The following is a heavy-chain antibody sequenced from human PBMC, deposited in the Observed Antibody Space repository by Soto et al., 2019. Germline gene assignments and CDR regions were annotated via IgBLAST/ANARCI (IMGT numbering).Heavy chain of an antibody. V-gene: IGHV3-74*01. CDR1: GFTFSNYW. Sequence: EVQLVESGGGLVQPGESLRLSCAASGFTFSNYWMHWVRQAPGKGLVWVSRIDSDGSRITYADFVKGRFTISRDNAKNTVYLHMNSLTADDTAVYYCVRTSLVVAVATREHFWGQGTLVTVSS. CDR3: VRTSLVVAVATREHF. D-gene: IGHD2-15*01. CDR2: IDSDGSRI. J-gene: IGHJ4*02.